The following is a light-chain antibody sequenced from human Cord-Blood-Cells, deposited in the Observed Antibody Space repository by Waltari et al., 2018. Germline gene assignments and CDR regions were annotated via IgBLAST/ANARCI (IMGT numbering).Light chain of an antibody. V-gene: IGKV1-39*01. CDR3: QQSYSTPYT. CDR2: AAS. Sequence: DIQLTQCASSLSASVGDRVTLTCRASQSISSYLNWYQQKPGKAPKLLIYAASSLQSGAPSRFSGSGSGTGFTRTISSLQPEDFATYYCQQSYSTPYTCGQGTKLEIK. J-gene: IGKJ2*01. CDR1: QSISSY.